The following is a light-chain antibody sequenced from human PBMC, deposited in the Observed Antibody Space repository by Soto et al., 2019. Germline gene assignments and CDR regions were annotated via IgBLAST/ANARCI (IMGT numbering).Light chain of an antibody. CDR2: RNN. J-gene: IGLJ2*01. Sequence: QSVLTQPPSASGTPGQRVTISCSGSSSNIGSNYVYWYQQLPGPAPKLLIYRNNQRPSGVPDRFSGSKSGTSASVAIRGLRSEDEAEYYCAAWDDSLSVVFCGGTKLTVL. CDR1: SSNIGSNY. V-gene: IGLV1-47*01. CDR3: AAWDDSLSVV.